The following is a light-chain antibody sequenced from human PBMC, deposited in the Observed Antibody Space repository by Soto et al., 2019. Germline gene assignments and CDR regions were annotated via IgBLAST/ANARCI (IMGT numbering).Light chain of an antibody. CDR2: TAS. V-gene: IGKV2-40*01. CDR1: QSLLDSDAGKSY. CDR3: MQRIEFPWT. J-gene: IGKJ1*01. Sequence: DIVMTQTPLSLPVTPGEAASISCRSSQSLLDSDAGKSYVDWFLQRPGQSPQLLIYTASYRASGVPDRFSGSGSGTDFTLKINRVEAEDVGVYYCMQRIEFPWTFGQGTKVEIK.